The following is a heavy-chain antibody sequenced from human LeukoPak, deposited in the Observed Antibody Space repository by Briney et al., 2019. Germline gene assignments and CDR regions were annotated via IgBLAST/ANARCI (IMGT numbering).Heavy chain of an antibody. V-gene: IGHV4-34*01. CDR3: ARGRGGIAARFVDY. CDR1: GGSFSGYY. J-gene: IGHJ4*02. Sequence: SETLSLTCAVYGGSFSGYYWSWIRQPPGKGLEWIGEINHSGSTNYNPSLKSRVTISVDTSKNQFSLKLSFVTAADTAVYYCARGRGGIAARFVDYWGQGTPVTVSS. CDR2: INHSGST. D-gene: IGHD6-6*01.